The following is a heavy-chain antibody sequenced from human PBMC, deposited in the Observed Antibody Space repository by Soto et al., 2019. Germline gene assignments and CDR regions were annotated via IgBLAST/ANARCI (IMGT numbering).Heavy chain of an antibody. J-gene: IGHJ5*02. D-gene: IGHD6-25*01. Sequence: TLSLTCTVSGGAISGYYCTWIRQPAGKGLEWIGRIYSSGGTKYNPSLKSRVTMSLDTSKNQFSLRLSSVTAADTAVYYCARGQRFSDSFDPWGQGTLVTVSS. CDR1: GGAISGYY. V-gene: IGHV4-4*07. CDR2: IYSSGGT. CDR3: ARGQRFSDSFDP.